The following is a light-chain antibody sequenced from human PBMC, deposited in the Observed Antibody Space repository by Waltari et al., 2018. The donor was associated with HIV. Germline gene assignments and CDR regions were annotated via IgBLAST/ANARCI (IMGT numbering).Light chain of an antibody. CDR2: GSS. V-gene: IGKV3-15*01. CDR1: QSIGSN. Sequence: EIVMTQSPATLSVSPGERATLSCRASQSIGSNLAWYQQKPGQAPRLLIYGSSTRAAGLPARFTGSVSGTDFALTISSLQSEDFAVYYCQQYSNWPDTFGQGTKLEIK. J-gene: IGKJ2*01. CDR3: QQYSNWPDT.